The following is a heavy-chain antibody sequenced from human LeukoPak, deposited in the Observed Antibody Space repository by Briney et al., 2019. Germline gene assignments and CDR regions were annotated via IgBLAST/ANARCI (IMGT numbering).Heavy chain of an antibody. CDR3: ARGYSSSWYFNWFDP. D-gene: IGHD6-13*01. CDR2: IYHSGST. J-gene: IGHJ5*02. Sequence: SETLSLTCTVSGYSISSRYYWGWIRQPPGKGLEWIGNIYHSGSTYYNPSLRSRVTISVDTSKNQFSLKLSSVTAADTAVYYCARGYSSSWYFNWFDPWGQGTLVTVSS. V-gene: IGHV4-38-2*02. CDR1: GYSISSRYY.